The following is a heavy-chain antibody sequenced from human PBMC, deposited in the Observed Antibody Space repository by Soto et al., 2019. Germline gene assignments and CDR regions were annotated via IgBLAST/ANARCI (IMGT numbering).Heavy chain of an antibody. CDR1: GFAFSTFA. Sequence: HPGGSLRLSCAASGFAFSTFAMTWVRQAPGKGLEWVAAISVSGNNAYYADSVKGRFTISRDNSQNSVFLQMSSLRADDTAVYYCARDQLRPGILYSLEVLLPEYGLWGQGTLVTVSS. V-gene: IGHV3-23*01. CDR2: ISVSGNNA. D-gene: IGHD3-22*01. CDR3: ARDQLRPGILYSLEVLLPEYGL. J-gene: IGHJ1*01.